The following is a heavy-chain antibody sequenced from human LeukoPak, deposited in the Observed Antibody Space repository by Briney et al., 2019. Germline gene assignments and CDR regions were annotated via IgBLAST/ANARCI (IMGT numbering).Heavy chain of an antibody. J-gene: IGHJ6*03. CDR1: GASISSSNW. D-gene: IGHD2-15*01. Sequence: SETLSLTCAVSGASISSSNWWSWVRQPPGKGLEWIGSIYYSGSTYYNPSLKSRVTISVDTSKNQFSLKLSSVTAADTAVYYCARVYCSGGSCYSNYYYYYYMDVWGKGTTVTVSS. V-gene: IGHV4-4*02. CDR2: IYYSGST. CDR3: ARVYCSGGSCYSNYYYYYYMDV.